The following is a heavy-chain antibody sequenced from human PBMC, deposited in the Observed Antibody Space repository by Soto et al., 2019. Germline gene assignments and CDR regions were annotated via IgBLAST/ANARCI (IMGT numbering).Heavy chain of an antibody. V-gene: IGHV2-5*02. J-gene: IGHJ6*02. CDR2: IYWDDDK. Sequence: QITLKESGPTLVKPTQTITLTCNFSGFSLSTSGVGVAWIRQPPGKALEWLALIYWDDDKRYRPSLESRLTITKYTSKSQVVLTRTNMDSVDTATYYCAYLPCSGGSCYWFSFSGMAVWGQATTVTVSS. CDR3: AYLPCSGGSCYWFSFSGMAV. D-gene: IGHD2-15*01. CDR1: GFSLSTSGVG.